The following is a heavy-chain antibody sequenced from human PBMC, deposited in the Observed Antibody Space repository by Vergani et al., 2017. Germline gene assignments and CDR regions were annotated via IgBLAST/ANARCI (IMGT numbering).Heavy chain of an antibody. CDR3: ARGLGRVVVVVAAIPEDVAFDI. V-gene: IGHV3-23*04. CDR1: GFTFSSYA. CDR2: ISGSGGST. J-gene: IGHJ3*02. Sequence: VQLVESGGGVVQPGRSLRLSCAASGFTFSSYAMSWVRQAPGKGLEWVSAISGSGGSTYYADSVKGRFTISRDNSKNTLYLQMNSLRAEDTAVYYCARGLGRVVVVVAAIPEDVAFDIWGQGTMVTVSS. D-gene: IGHD2-15*01.